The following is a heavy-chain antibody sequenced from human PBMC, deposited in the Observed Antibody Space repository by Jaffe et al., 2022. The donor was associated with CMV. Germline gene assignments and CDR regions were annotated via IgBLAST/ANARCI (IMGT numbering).Heavy chain of an antibody. D-gene: IGHD6-6*01. CDR2: IIPLLQIT. Sequence: QVQLVQSGAEVKKPGSSVTVSCKASGDTSRNYAISWVRQAPGQGLEWMGRIIPLLQITDYGQNFRGRVTLTADESTLTTYLELSSLRSEDTAIYYCARDVVLEARPAFDVWGQGTVVTVSS. J-gene: IGHJ3*01. V-gene: IGHV1-69*09. CDR3: ARDVVLEARPAFDV. CDR1: GDTSRNYA.